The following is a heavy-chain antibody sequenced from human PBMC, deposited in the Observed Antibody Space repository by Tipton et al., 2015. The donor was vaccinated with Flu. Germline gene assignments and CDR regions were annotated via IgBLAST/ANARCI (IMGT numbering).Heavy chain of an antibody. CDR1: GFSFSTYW. Sequence: QLVQSGGGLVQPGGSLRLSCAASGFSFSTYWMHWVRQAPGKGLVCVSRISHDGSITTYADSVKGRFTISRDSAKDTVYLQMNSLTVEDTAVYYCARVRNGDFYVDYWGQGTLVTVSS. CDR2: ISHDGSIT. J-gene: IGHJ4*02. V-gene: IGHV3-74*02. CDR3: ARVRNGDFYVDY. D-gene: IGHD7-27*01.